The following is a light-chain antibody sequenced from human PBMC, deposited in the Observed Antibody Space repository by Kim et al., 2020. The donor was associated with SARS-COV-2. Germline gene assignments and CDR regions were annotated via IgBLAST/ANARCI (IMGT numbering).Light chain of an antibody. Sequence: AVRKTISSTCKESSCRSYYESCYQKQPRPAPVLVMYGKNNRPAWPPDRFSGCSSGNTASLTTTGAQEEDAADYYCYSRDSSSNHRVFGGGTQLTVL. J-gene: IGLJ3*02. CDR3: YSRDSSSNHRV. CDR1: SCRSYY. V-gene: IGLV3-19*01. CDR2: GKN.